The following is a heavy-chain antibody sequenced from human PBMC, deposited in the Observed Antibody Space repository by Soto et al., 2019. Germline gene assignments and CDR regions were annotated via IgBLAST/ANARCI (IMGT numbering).Heavy chain of an antibody. CDR1: GFTFSSYS. CDR3: ARVYSFWDIVLMSAEG. D-gene: IGHD2-8*01. V-gene: IGHV3-21*01. J-gene: IGHJ4*02. CDR2: ISSSSSYI. Sequence: GGSLRLSCAASGFTFSSYSMNWVRQAPGKGLEWVSSISSSSSYIYYADSVKGRFTISRDNAKNSLYLQMNSLRAEDTAVYYCARVYSFWDIVLMSAEGWGQGTLVTVSS.